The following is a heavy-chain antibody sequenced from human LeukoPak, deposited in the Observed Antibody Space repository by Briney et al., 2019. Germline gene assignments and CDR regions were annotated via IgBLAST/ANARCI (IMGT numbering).Heavy chain of an antibody. D-gene: IGHD2-2*02. CDR2: INWNGGSR. J-gene: IGHJ5*02. V-gene: IGHV3-20*01. CDR1: GFKFDDYG. Sequence: GGSLRLSCAASGFKFDDYGMSWVRQVPGKGLEWVSGINWNGGSRGYADSVKGRFTISRDNAKNSVYLQMNSLRSEDTAFYHCARDRCSSTSCYNAPNWFDPWGQGTLVTVSS. CDR3: ARDRCSSTSCYNAPNWFDP.